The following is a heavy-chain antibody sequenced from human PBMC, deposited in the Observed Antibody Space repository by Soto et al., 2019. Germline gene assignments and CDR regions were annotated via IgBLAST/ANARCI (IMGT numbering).Heavy chain of an antibody. CDR2: INHSGRN. Sequence: QVQLQQWGAGLLKPSETLSLTCAVHGGSFSGFYWSWIRQPPGKGLEWIGQINHSGRNNCNPSLKGRVTISVDTTKNQFSLKLSSVTAADPAVYYCARTSRFDSWGQGTLVTVSS. V-gene: IGHV4-34*01. J-gene: IGHJ4*02. D-gene: IGHD6-6*01. CDR3: ARTSRFDS. CDR1: GGSFSGFY.